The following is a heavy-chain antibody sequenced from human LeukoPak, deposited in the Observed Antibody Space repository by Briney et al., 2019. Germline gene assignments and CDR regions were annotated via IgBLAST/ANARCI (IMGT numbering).Heavy chain of an antibody. CDR2: IYYSGST. V-gene: IGHV4-59*08. CDR3: ASSSGYSSSWYYEDY. D-gene: IGHD6-13*01. CDR1: GGSISSYY. Sequence: SETLSLTCTVSGGSISSYYWSWIRQPPGKGLEWIGYIYYSGSTNYNPSLKSRVTISVDTSKNQFSLKLSSVTAADTAVYYCASSSGYSSSWYYEDYWGQGTLATVSS. J-gene: IGHJ4*02.